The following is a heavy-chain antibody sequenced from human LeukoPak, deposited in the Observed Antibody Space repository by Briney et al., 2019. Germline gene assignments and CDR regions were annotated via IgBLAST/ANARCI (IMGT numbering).Heavy chain of an antibody. CDR2: IIPIFGTA. Sequence: GASVKVSCKASGGTFSSYAISWVRQAPGQGLEWMGGIIPIFGTANYAQKFQGRVTITADESTSTAYMELSSLRSEDTAVYYCARGFPDLLTASSLGWFDPWGQGTLVTVSS. V-gene: IGHV1-69*13. D-gene: IGHD3-9*01. CDR1: GGTFSSYA. J-gene: IGHJ5*02. CDR3: ARGFPDLLTASSLGWFDP.